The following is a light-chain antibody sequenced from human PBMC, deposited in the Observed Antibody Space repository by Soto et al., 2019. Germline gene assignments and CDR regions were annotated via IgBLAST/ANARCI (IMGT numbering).Light chain of an antibody. J-gene: IGKJ2*01. CDR2: RAS. Sequence: DIQMTQSPSTLSASVGDRVTITCRASQSIDTALAWYQQKPGKAPNLLIYRASNLESGVPSRFSGSGSGTEFTLAISSLQPDDFATYYFQQYDIVLTVGQGPKLEIK. CDR3: QQYDIVLT. CDR1: QSIDTA. V-gene: IGKV1-5*03.